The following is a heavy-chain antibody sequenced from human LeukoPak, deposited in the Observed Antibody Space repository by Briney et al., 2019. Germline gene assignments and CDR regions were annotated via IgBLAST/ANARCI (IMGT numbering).Heavy chain of an antibody. J-gene: IGHJ5*02. Sequence: ASVKVSCKASGFTFRNYGMHWVRQAPGQRLEWMGWINPTNEKTKYAEKFQGRVTISRDTGASTVYMELSSLRSEDTAVYYCARTVGATWRWFDPWGQGTLVTVSS. CDR3: ARTVGATWRWFDP. CDR2: INPTNEKT. D-gene: IGHD1-26*01. CDR1: GFTFRNYG. V-gene: IGHV1-3*01.